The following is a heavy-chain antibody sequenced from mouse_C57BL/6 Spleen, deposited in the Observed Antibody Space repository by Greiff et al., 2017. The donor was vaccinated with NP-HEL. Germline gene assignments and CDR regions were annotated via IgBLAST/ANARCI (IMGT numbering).Heavy chain of an antibody. CDR1: GFSLTSYA. D-gene: IGHD2-4*01. CDR2: IWTGGGT. J-gene: IGHJ4*01. Sequence: QVQLKESGPGLVAPSQSLSITCTVSGFSLTSYAISWVRQPPGKGLEWLGVIWTGGGTNYNSALKSRLSISKDNSKSQVFLKMNSLQTDDTARYYCAIYDYDGGRFYAMDYWGQGTSVTVSS. V-gene: IGHV2-9-1*01. CDR3: AIYDYDGGRFYAMDY.